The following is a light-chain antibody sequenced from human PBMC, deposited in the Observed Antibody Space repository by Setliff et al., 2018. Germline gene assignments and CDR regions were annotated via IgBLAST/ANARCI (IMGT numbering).Light chain of an antibody. CDR3: QSYDDTYVV. Sequence: NFMLTQPHPVSESPGKTVIISCTRNSGSIASSYVQWSHQRPGSSPTLLIYDNNQRPSGVPARFSGSIDRTSNSASLSVSGLKTEDEGDYFCQSYDDTYVVFGGGTKVTVL. CDR1: SGSIASSY. J-gene: IGLJ3*02. CDR2: DNN. V-gene: IGLV6-57*01.